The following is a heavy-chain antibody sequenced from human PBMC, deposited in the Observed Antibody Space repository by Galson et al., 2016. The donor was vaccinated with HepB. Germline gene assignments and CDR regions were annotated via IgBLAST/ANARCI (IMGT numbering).Heavy chain of an antibody. Sequence: SLRLSCAASGFTFSDYYMNWIRQAPGKGLEWISYISSRSSTIYYADSVKGRFTISRDNAKNSLFLQMNSLRGEDTAVYYCARGRGVDVWGQGTTVTVSS. CDR1: GFTFSDYY. CDR3: ARGRGVDV. V-gene: IGHV3-11*01. CDR2: ISSRSSTI. J-gene: IGHJ6*02.